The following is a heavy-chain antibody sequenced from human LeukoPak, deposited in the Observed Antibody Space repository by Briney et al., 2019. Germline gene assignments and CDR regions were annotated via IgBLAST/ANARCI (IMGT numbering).Heavy chain of an antibody. Sequence: PGRSLRHSCAASGFTFSSYAMHWVRQAPGKGLEWVAVISYDGSNKYYADSVKGRFTISRDNSKNTLYLQMNSLRAEDTAVYYCATETFGVVIKYYLDYWGQGTLVTVSS. D-gene: IGHD3-3*01. V-gene: IGHV3-30-3*01. CDR3: ATETFGVVIKYYLDY. J-gene: IGHJ4*02. CDR2: ISYDGSNK. CDR1: GFTFSSYA.